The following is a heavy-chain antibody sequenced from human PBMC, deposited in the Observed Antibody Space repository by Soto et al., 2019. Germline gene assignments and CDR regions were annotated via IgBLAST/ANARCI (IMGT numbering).Heavy chain of an antibody. Sequence: EVQLVESGGGFVQPGGSLRLSCVASRFSFTNAWMSWVRQAPGKGPEWVGRIKSKTDGGTADYAAPVKGIFTISRDDSQTTLYLHMDSLNTEDAALYHCSTDIGIYGLDIWGQGTTVTVSS. CDR2: IKSKTDGGTA. CDR1: RFSFTNAW. J-gene: IGHJ6*02. D-gene: IGHD1-26*01. CDR3: STDIGIYGLDI. V-gene: IGHV3-15*01.